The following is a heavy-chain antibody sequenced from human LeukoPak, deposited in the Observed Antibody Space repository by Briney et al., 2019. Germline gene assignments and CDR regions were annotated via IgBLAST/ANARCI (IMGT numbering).Heavy chain of an antibody. CDR1: GYTFTGYY. D-gene: IGHD2-2*01. V-gene: IGHV1-2*02. CDR2: INPNSGGT. Sequence: GASVKVSCKASGYTFTGYYMHWVRQAPGQGLEWMGWINPNSGGTNYAQKFQGRVTMTRDTSISTAYMELSRLRPDDTAVYYCARANVVVPAAQEPDNWFDPWGQGTLVTVSS. CDR3: ARANVVVPAAQEPDNWFDP. J-gene: IGHJ5*02.